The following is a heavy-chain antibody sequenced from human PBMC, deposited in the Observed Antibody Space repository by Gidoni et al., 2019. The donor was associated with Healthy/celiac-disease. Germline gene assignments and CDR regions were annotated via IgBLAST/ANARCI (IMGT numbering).Heavy chain of an antibody. CDR2: IYYSGST. J-gene: IGHJ4*02. CDR1: GGSISSGDYY. D-gene: IGHD3-3*01. CDR3: ARDPKYDFWSGTGGGEKL. V-gene: IGHV4-30-4*01. Sequence: QVQLQESGPGLVKPSQTLSLTCTVSGGSISSGDYYWSWIRQPPGKGLEWIGYIYYSGSTYYNPSLKSRVTISVDTSKNQFSLKLSSVTAADTAVYYCARDPKYDFWSGTGGGEKLWGQGTLVTVSS.